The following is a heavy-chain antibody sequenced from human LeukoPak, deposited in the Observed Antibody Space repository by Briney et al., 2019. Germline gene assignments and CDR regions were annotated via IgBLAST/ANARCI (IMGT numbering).Heavy chain of an antibody. D-gene: IGHD3-22*01. V-gene: IGHV3-53*01. CDR2: IYSGGST. J-gene: IGHJ4*02. CDR1: GFTVSSNY. CDR3: AREGYFYDSSGRIDY. Sequence: GGSLRLSCAASGFTVSSNYMSWVRQAPGKGLEWVSVIYSGGSTYYADSVKGRFTISRDISKNTLYLQMNSLRAADTAIYYCAREGYFYDSSGRIDYWGQGTLVTVSP.